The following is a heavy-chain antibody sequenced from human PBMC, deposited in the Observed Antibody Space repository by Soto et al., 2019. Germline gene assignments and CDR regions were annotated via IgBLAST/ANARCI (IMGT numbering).Heavy chain of an antibody. J-gene: IGHJ3*02. CDR2: INAYNGNT. CDR1: GDSFTSYA. Sequence: ASVKVSCKASGDSFTSYAMQWVRQAPGQRLEWMGWINAYNGNTNYAQKLQGRVTMTTDTSTSTAYMELRSLRSDDTAVYYCARGSYGRYPGVFDIWGQGTMVTVSS. D-gene: IGHD4-17*01. CDR3: ARGSYGRYPGVFDI. V-gene: IGHV1-18*01.